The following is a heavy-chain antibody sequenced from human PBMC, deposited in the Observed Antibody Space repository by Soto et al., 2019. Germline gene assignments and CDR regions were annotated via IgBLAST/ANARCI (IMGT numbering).Heavy chain of an antibody. Sequence: QMQLVQSGPEVKKPGTSVKVSCKASGFTFTSSAVQWVRQARGQRLEWIGWIVVGSGNTNYAQKFQERVTITRDMLTSTAYMELSSLRSEDTAVYYCAALIAVAGTYYYYYGMDVWGQGTTVTVSS. J-gene: IGHJ6*02. V-gene: IGHV1-58*01. CDR1: GFTFTSSA. D-gene: IGHD6-19*01. CDR3: AALIAVAGTYYYYYGMDV. CDR2: IVVGSGNT.